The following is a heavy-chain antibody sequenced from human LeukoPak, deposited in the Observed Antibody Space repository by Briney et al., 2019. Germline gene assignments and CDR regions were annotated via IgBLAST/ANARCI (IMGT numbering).Heavy chain of an antibody. CDR2: ISSDGSST. CDR3: AGRWLSYYGMDV. J-gene: IGHJ6*02. Sequence: PGGSLRLSCAASGLTFSSHWMHWVRQAPGKGLVWVSRISSDGSSTSYADSVKGRFTISRDNAKNTLYLQMNSLRAEDTAVYYCAGRWLSYYGMDVWGQGTTVTVSS. CDR1: GLTFSSHW. D-gene: IGHD6-19*01. V-gene: IGHV3-74*01.